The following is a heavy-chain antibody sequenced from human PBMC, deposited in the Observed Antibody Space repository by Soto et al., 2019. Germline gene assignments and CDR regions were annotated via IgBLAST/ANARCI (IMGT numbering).Heavy chain of an antibody. J-gene: IGHJ4*02. CDR2: INHSGST. V-gene: IGHV4-34*01. Sequence: ASETLSLTCAVYGGSFSGYYWSWIRQPPGKGLEWIGEINHSGSTNYNPSLKSRVTISVDTSKNQLSLKLSSVTAADTAVYYCARARGYYDSSGYYGYWGQGTLVTVSS. CDR3: ARARGYYDSSGYYGY. CDR1: GGSFSGYY. D-gene: IGHD3-22*01.